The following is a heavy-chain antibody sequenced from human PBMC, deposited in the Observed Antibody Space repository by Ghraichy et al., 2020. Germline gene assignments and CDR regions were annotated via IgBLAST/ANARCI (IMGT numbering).Heavy chain of an antibody. J-gene: IGHJ6*02. CDR2: INTNTGNP. V-gene: IGHV7-4-1*02. Sequence: ASVKVSCKASGYTFTSYAMNWVRQALGQGLEWMGWINTNTGNPTYAQGFTGRFVFSLDTSVSTAYLQISSLKAEDTAVYYCARGYSGRDYYYYGMDVWGQGTTVTVSS. CDR3: ARGYSGRDYYYYGMDV. D-gene: IGHD1-26*01. CDR1: GYTFTSYA.